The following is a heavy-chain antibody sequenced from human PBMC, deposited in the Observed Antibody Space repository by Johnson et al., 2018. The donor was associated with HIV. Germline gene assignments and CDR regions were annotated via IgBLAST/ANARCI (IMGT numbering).Heavy chain of an antibody. D-gene: IGHD2-15*01. Sequence: VQLVESGGGLVQPGGSLRLSCAASGFTFSSYDMHWVRQTAVKGLEWVSTVRRGGDTYYPDSVKGRFTPSRENAKNSLYLQLNSRRAGDTAVYYCARGACSGAFCYFGGAFDIWGQGTMVTVSS. CDR1: GFTFSSYD. J-gene: IGHJ3*02. V-gene: IGHV3-13*01. CDR3: ARGACSGAFCYFGGAFDI. CDR2: VRRGGDT.